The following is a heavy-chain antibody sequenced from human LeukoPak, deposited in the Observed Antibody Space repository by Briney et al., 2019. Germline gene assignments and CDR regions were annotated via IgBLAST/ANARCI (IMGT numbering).Heavy chain of an antibody. CDR3: ARDGRYFDWFFDY. CDR1: DGSITSSGYY. CDR2: IYHSGST. J-gene: IGHJ4*02. Sequence: SETLSLTCIVTDGSITSSGYYWSWIRQPPGKGLEWIGYIYHSGSTYYNPSLKSRVTIAEDRSKNQFSLKLSSVTAADTAVYYCARDGRYFDWFFDYWGQGTLVTVSS. D-gene: IGHD3-9*01. V-gene: IGHV4-30-2*01.